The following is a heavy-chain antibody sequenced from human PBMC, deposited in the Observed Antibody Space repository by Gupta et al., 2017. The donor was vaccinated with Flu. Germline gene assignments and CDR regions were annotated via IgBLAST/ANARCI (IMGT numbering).Heavy chain of an antibody. Sequence: QVQLVQSGAEVREPGSSVKVSCKASGDTFDSDSITWVRQAPGQGLEWMGGILPIIGAANYAQKFQGRVTITADKSTRTAYMELSSLRFEDTALYFCAREFSCGGDCYFLDSWGQGTLVSVFS. V-gene: IGHV1-69*06. CDR3: AREFSCGGDCYFLDS. D-gene: IGHD2-21*02. J-gene: IGHJ4*02. CDR1: GDTFDSDS. CDR2: ILPIIGAA.